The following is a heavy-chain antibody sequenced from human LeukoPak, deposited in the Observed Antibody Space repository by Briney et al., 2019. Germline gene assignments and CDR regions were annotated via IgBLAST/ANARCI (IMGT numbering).Heavy chain of an antibody. J-gene: IGHJ4*02. D-gene: IGHD6-19*01. CDR1: GGTFSSYA. CDR3: ARDRIAVAGTFDY. Sequence: PVKVCCKAYGGTFSSYAISWVRQAPGQGLEWMGRIIPILGIANYAQKFQGRVTITADKSTSTAYMELSSLRSEDTAVYYCARDRIAVAGTFDYWGQGTLVTVSS. CDR2: IIPILGIA. V-gene: IGHV1-69*04.